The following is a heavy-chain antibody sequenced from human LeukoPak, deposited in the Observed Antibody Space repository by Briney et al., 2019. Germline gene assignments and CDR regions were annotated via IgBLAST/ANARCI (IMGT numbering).Heavy chain of an antibody. J-gene: IGHJ5*02. V-gene: IGHV3-23*01. CDR1: GFTFSSSA. D-gene: IGHD3-10*01. Sequence: GGSLRLSCAASGFTFSSSAMNWVRQAPGKGLEWVSTISGSGDSTYSADSVKGGFTISRHNSRNTLYLQMNSLRAEDTAVYYCAKALDGSGSYYKGSSWGQGTLVTVSS. CDR2: ISGSGDST. CDR3: AKALDGSGSYYKGSS.